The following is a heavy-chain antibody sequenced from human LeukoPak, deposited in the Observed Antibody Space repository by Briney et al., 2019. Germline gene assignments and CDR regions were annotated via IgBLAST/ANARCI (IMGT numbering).Heavy chain of an antibody. CDR1: GLSFNNYA. J-gene: IGHJ4*02. Sequence: GGSVRLSCAASGLSFNNYAMSWVRQAPGKGLEWVGGITGSGRTTYYADNVQGRVTISSDNSENSLYLQVNSLTAEDTAVYYCAKGLLITMLGSLDYWGQGTLVTVSS. CDR2: ITGSGRTT. D-gene: IGHD3-16*01. V-gene: IGHV3-23*01. CDR3: AKGLLITMLGSLDY.